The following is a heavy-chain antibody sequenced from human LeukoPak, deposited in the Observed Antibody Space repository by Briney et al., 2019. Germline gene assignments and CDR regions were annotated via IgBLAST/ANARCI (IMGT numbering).Heavy chain of an antibody. D-gene: IGHD6-13*01. Sequence: SETLSLICTVSGGSISRYYWSWIRQPSGKGLEWMGYIYYSGSTKYNPSLRSRVTISADTSKNQFSLNLSSVTAADTAVYYCARHLRGEQQLSGFDYWGQGTPVTVSS. CDR2: IYYSGST. CDR1: GGSISRYY. CDR3: ARHLRGEQQLSGFDY. J-gene: IGHJ4*02. V-gene: IGHV4-59*08.